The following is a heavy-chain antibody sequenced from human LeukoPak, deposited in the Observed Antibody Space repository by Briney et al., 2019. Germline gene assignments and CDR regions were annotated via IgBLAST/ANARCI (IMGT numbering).Heavy chain of an antibody. D-gene: IGHD5-12*01. CDR3: AKGGYDYIEIGYFDY. J-gene: IGHJ4*02. CDR2: VIGSSGST. CDR1: GFTLSNYA. Sequence: PGGSLRLSCAASGFTLSNYAMNWVRQAPGKGLEWVSVVIGSSGSTDYAVSVKGRFTISRDNSKNTLYLEMNSLRAEDTAIYYCAKGGYDYIEIGYFDYWGQGTLVTVSS. V-gene: IGHV3-23*01.